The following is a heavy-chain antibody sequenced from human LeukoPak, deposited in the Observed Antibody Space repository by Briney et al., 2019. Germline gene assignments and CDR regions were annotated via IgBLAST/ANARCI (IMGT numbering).Heavy chain of an antibody. V-gene: IGHV3-7*01. CDR2: IKQDGSEK. D-gene: IGHD1-26*01. J-gene: IGHJ4*02. CDR3: ARESKWELPYYFDY. CDR1: GFTFSCYW. Sequence: GGSLRLSCAASGFTFSCYWMSWVRQAPGKGLEWVANIKQDGSEKYYVDSVKGRFTISRDNAKNSLYLQMNSLRAEDTAVYYCARESKWELPYYFDYWGQGTLVTVSS.